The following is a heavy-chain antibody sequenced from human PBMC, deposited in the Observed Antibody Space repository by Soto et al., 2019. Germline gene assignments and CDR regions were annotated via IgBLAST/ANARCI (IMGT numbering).Heavy chain of an antibody. Sequence: SVKVSCKASGGTFSSYAISWVRQAPGQGLEWMGGIIPIFGTANYAQKFQGRVTITADESTSTAYMELSSLRSEDTAVYYCARDQVERYYDSSGYPNDAFDIWGQGTMVTVSS. CDR2: IIPIFGTA. CDR1: GGTFSSYA. CDR3: ARDQVERYYDSSGYPNDAFDI. V-gene: IGHV1-69*13. D-gene: IGHD3-22*01. J-gene: IGHJ3*02.